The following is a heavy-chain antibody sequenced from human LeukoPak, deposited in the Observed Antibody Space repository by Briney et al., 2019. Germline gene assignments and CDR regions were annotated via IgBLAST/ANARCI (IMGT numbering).Heavy chain of an antibody. V-gene: IGHV3-7*01. J-gene: IGHJ4*02. CDR3: ARSTAGLDY. D-gene: IGHD1-1*01. CDR1: GFTFSNYW. CDR2: IRQDGSEK. Sequence: GGSLRLSCAASGFTFSNYWMSWVRQAPGKRLEWVANIRQDGSEKYYVDSMRGRFTISRDNAKNSLYLQMSSLRAEDTAVYYCARSTAGLDYWGQGTLVTVSS.